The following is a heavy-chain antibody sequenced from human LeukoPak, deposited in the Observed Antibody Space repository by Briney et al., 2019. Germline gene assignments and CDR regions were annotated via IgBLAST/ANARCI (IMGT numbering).Heavy chain of an antibody. CDR2: ISWNSGSI. CDR3: AKSQYSSGQRYFDL. J-gene: IGHJ2*01. CDR1: GFTFDDYA. V-gene: IGHV3-9*01. D-gene: IGHD6-19*01. Sequence: GGSLRLSCAASGFTFDDYAMHWGRQAPGKGLEWVSGISWNSGSIGYADSVKGRFTISRDNAKNSLYLQVNSLRAEDTALYYCAKSQYSSGQRYFDLWGRGTLVTVSS.